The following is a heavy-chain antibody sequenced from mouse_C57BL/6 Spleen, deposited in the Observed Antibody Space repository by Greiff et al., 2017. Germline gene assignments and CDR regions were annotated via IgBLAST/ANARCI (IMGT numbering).Heavy chain of an antibody. D-gene: IGHD1-2*01. CDR1: GYTFTSYW. CDR2: IYPGSGST. CDR3: ARSGYYGLGPMDY. V-gene: IGHV1-55*01. Sequence: VQLQQPGAELLKPGASVKMSCKASGYTFTSYWITWVKQRPGQGLEWIGDIYPGSGSTNYNEKFKSKATLTVDTSSSTAYIQLSSLTSEDSAVYYCARSGYYGLGPMDYWGQGTSVTVSS. J-gene: IGHJ4*01.